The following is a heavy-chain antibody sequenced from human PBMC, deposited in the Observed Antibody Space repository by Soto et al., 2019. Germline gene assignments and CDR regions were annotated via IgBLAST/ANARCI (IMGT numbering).Heavy chain of an antibody. CDR1: GGSISSSSYY. J-gene: IGHJ1*01. V-gene: IGHV4-39*01. D-gene: IGHD4-17*01. CDR2: IYYSGST. CDR3: ARHQRTTVTEYFQH. Sequence: SETLSLTCTVSGGSISSSSYYWGWIRQPPGKGLEWIGSIYYSGSTYYNPSLKSRVTISVDTSKNQFSLKLSSVTAADTAVYYCARHQRTTVTEYFQHWGQDTLVTVSS.